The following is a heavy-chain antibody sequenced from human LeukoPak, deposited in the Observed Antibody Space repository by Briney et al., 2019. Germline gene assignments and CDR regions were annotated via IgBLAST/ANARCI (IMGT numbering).Heavy chain of an antibody. Sequence: SETLSLTCAVSGDSISRPNWWSWVRPSPGKGLEWIGEIYHSGSTNYNPSLKSRVNISVDTSKNQFSLKLSSVTAADTAVYYCARDSPGYSSSWFLFDPWGQGTLVTVSS. CDR1: GDSISRPNW. J-gene: IGHJ5*02. V-gene: IGHV4-4*02. CDR3: ARDSPGYSSSWFLFDP. D-gene: IGHD6-13*01. CDR2: IYHSGST.